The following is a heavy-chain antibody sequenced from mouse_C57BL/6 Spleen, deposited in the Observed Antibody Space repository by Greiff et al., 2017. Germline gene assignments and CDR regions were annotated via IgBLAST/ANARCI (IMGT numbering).Heavy chain of an antibody. V-gene: IGHV1-26*01. J-gene: IGHJ1*03. CDR2: INPNNGGT. CDR3: ASIYYGNYMDWYFDV. D-gene: IGHD2-1*01. CDR1: GYTFTDYY. Sequence: EVQLQQSGPELVKPGASVKISCKASGYTFTDYYMNWVKQSHGKSLEWIGEINPNNGGTSYNQKFKGKATLTVDKSSSTAYMELRSLTSEDSAVYYCASIYYGNYMDWYFDVGGTGTTVTVSS.